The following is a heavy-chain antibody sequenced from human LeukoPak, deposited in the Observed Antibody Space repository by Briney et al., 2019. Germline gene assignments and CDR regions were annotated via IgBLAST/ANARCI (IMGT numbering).Heavy chain of an antibody. CDR1: GYRFGKSW. J-gene: IGHJ5*02. V-gene: IGHV5-51*01. Sequence: RGESLKISCKGSGYRFGKSWIAWVRQKPGKGLEWMGTIYPDDSDTRYRPSFQGQVTISVDKSINTAYLQWTSLKASDTAVYYCARSVQDCDATLCYSYNWFDTWGQGTLVTVSS. D-gene: IGHD2-21*01. CDR2: IYPDDSDT. CDR3: ARSVQDCDATLCYSYNWFDT.